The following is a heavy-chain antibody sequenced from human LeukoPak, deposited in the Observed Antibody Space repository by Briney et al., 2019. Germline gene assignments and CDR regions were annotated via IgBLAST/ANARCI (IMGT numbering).Heavy chain of an antibody. Sequence: PSETLSLTCTVSGGSINSSDYYWGWIRQPPGKGLEWIGSIYHSGSMYASLKSRVTISVDTSKNQFSLKLSSVTAADTAVYYCARVSYDSSGYFHYYYGMDVWGQGTTVTVSS. V-gene: IGHV4-39*07. D-gene: IGHD3-22*01. J-gene: IGHJ6*02. CDR2: IYHSGSM. CDR1: GGSINSSDYY. CDR3: ARVSYDSSGYFHYYYGMDV.